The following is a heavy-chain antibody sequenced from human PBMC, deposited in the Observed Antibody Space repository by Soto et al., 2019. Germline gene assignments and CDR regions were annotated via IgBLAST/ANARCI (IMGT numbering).Heavy chain of an antibody. CDR1: GFTFSSYS. Sequence: GGSLRLSCAASGFTFSSYSMNWVRQAPGKGLEWVSPISSSSSYIYYADSVKGRFTISRDNAKNSLYLQMNSLRAEDTAVYYCARDERFLEWLQNGMDVWGQGTTVTVSS. V-gene: IGHV3-21*01. J-gene: IGHJ6*02. CDR2: ISSSSSYI. D-gene: IGHD3-3*01. CDR3: ARDERFLEWLQNGMDV.